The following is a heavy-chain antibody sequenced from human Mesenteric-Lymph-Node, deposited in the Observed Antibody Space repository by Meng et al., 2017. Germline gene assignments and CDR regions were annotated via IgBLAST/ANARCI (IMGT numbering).Heavy chain of an antibody. Sequence: HVQLQQSGAGLLKPSETLSFTCAVHGVSFSGYYWRWIRQPPGKGLEWIGEINHSGSTNYNPSLKSRVTISVDTSKNQFSLKLSSVTAADTAVYYCARGGGNSWYIDYWGQGTLVTVSS. CDR1: GVSFSGYY. D-gene: IGHD6-13*01. V-gene: IGHV4-34*01. J-gene: IGHJ4*02. CDR3: ARGGGNSWYIDY. CDR2: INHSGST.